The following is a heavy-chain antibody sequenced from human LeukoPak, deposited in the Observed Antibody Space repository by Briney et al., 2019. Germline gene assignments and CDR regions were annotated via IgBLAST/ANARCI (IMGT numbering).Heavy chain of an antibody. CDR2: IYTSGST. J-gene: IGHJ4*02. V-gene: IGHV4-61*02. CDR1: GGSISSGTYY. CDR3: AREYSISWVYYFDY. D-gene: IGHD6-13*01. Sequence: SETLSLTCTVSGGSISSGTYYWSWIRQPAGKGLEWIGRIYTSGSTNYNPSLKSRVTISVDTSKNQFSLKLNSVTAADTAVYYCAREYSISWVYYFDYWGQGTLVTVSS.